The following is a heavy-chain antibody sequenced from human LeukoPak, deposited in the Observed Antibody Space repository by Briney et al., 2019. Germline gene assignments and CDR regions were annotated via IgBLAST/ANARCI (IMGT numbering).Heavy chain of an antibody. Sequence: GGSLRLSCAASGFTFSSYWMHWVRQAPGKGLVWVSRINSDGSSTSYAGSVKGRFTISRDNAKNTLYLQMNSLRAEDTAVYYCARDAAPYSGSYPESFDYWGQGTLVTVSS. J-gene: IGHJ4*02. CDR3: ARDAAPYSGSYPESFDY. CDR1: GFTFSSYW. CDR2: INSDGSST. V-gene: IGHV3-74*01. D-gene: IGHD1-26*01.